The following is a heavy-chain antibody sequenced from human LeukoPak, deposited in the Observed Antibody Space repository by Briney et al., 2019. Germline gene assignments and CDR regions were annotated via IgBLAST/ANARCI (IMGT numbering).Heavy chain of an antibody. V-gene: IGHV3-21*01. D-gene: IGHD6-19*01. Sequence: GGSLRLSCAASGFTFNTYAMTWVRQAPGKGLEWVSSISGNSAFIYYADSVRGRFTISRDDAKNSLYLQMSSLRAEDTAVYYCARGHTSGWSNFDCWGLGTLVTASS. CDR3: ARGHTSGWSNFDC. J-gene: IGHJ4*02. CDR2: ISGNSAFI. CDR1: GFTFNTYA.